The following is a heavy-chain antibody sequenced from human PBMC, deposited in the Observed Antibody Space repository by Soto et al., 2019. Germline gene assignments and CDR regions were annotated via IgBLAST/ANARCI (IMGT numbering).Heavy chain of an antibody. V-gene: IGHV4-30-2*01. Sequence: SETLSLTCAVSGGSISSGGYSWSWIRQPPGKGLEWIGYIYHSGSTYYNPSLKSRVTISVDRSKNQFSLELSSVTAADTAVYYCARDILRGGSWFDPWGQGTLVTVSS. CDR2: IYHSGST. CDR1: GGSISSGGYS. J-gene: IGHJ5*02. CDR3: ARDILRGGSWFDP. D-gene: IGHD2-15*01.